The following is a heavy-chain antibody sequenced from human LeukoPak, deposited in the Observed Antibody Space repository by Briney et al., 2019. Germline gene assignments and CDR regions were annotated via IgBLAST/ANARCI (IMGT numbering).Heavy chain of an antibody. CDR3: AKNIGDQLLCGFNY. J-gene: IGHJ4*02. Sequence: GGSLRLSCAASGFTFEASAMSWVRQAPGKGLEWLAVITGGGESTYYADSVKGRFTISRDNSKKTLFLQVNSLRAEDTAVYFCAKNIGDQLLCGFNYWGQGIVVTVSS. CDR2: ITGGGEST. CDR1: GFTFEASA. V-gene: IGHV3-23*01. D-gene: IGHD2-2*01.